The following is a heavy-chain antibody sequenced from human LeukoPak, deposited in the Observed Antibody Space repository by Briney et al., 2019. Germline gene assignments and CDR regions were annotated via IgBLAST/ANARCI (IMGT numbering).Heavy chain of an antibody. CDR2: IYSGGST. Sequence: PGGSLRLSCAASGFTVSSDYMSWVRQAPGKGLEWVSVIYSGGSTYYADSVKGRFTMSRDKSKNPVCLQMTSLGFEDTASYSCTRIGSDPGGRGPWSPSPQ. CDR1: GFTVSSDY. J-gene: IGHJ5*02. D-gene: IGHD3-10*01. V-gene: IGHV3-53*05. CDR3: TRIGSDP.